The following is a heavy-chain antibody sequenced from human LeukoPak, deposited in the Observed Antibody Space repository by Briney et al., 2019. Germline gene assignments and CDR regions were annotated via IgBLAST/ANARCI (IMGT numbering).Heavy chain of an antibody. V-gene: IGHV3-23*01. CDR2: ISGSGVST. Sequence: GGSLRLSCAASGFTFSNSAMSWVRQAPGKGLEWVSAISGSGVSTYYADSVKGRFTIPRDNSKNTLYLQMNSLRAEDTAVYYCAKDMGWQLDHIDYWGQGTLVTVSS. CDR1: GFTFSNSA. D-gene: IGHD6-6*01. CDR3: AKDMGWQLDHIDY. J-gene: IGHJ4*02.